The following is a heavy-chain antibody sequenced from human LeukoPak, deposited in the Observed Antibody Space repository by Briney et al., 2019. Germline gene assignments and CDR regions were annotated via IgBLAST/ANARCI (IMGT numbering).Heavy chain of an antibody. V-gene: IGHV4-59*08. Sequence: SETLSLTCTVSGGSVNSYYWTWIRQPPGKGLEWIGYIYYTGSTNYNPSLKSRVTISVDTSKAQFSLKLSSVPAADTAVYYCARLRYEGSVILDNWGQGTLVTVSS. CDR1: GGSVNSYY. CDR3: ARLRYEGSVILDN. J-gene: IGHJ4*02. D-gene: IGHD3-22*01. CDR2: IYYTGST.